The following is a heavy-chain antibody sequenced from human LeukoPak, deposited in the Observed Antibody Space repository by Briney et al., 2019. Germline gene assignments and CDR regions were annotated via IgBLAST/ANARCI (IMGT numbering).Heavy chain of an antibody. CDR1: GFMFSSYW. J-gene: IGHJ4*02. CDR3: ARDMVYSSSCPGY. D-gene: IGHD6-13*01. CDR2: IKQGGSEK. V-gene: IGHV3-7*01. Sequence: PGGSLRLSCAASGFMFSSYWMNWVRQAPGKGLEWVANIKQGGSEKYYLDSVKGRFTISRDNAKNTLYLQMNSLRAEDTAVYYCARDMVYSSSCPGYWGQGTLVTVSS.